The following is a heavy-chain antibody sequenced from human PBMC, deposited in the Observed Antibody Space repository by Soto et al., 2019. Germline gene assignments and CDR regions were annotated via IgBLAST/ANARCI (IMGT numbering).Heavy chain of an antibody. CDR2: ISYDGSNK. D-gene: IGHD4-17*01. CDR3: AKDPYYGDYPGHYGMDV. J-gene: IGHJ6*01. CDR1: GFTFSSYG. Sequence: QVQLVESGGGVVQPGRSLRLSCAASGFTFSSYGMHWVRQAPGKGLEWVAVISYDGSNKYYADSVKGRFTISRDNSKNTLYLQMNSLRAEDTAVYYCAKDPYYGDYPGHYGMDVW. V-gene: IGHV3-30*18.